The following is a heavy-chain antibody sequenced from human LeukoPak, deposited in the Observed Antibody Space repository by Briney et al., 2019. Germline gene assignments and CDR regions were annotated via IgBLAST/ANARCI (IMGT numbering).Heavy chain of an antibody. CDR1: GFSVSSIY. J-gene: IGHJ4*02. CDR3: ARGGAHYWNPRY. V-gene: IGHV3-53*01. CDR2: LYTDGST. D-gene: IGHD1-1*01. Sequence: SGGPLRLSCVASGFSVSSIYMSWVRRAPGKGLEWVSLLYTDGSTYYANSVEGRFTISRDDSKNTIYLHMNGLRAEDTAIYYCARGGAHYWNPRYWGQGTLVTVSS.